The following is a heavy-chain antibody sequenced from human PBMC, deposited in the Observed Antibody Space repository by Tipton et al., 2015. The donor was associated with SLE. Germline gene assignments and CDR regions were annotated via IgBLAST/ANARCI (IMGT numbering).Heavy chain of an antibody. J-gene: IGHJ4*02. V-gene: IGHV3-48*01. Sequence: SLRLSCAASGFTFSSYGMHWVRQAPGKGLEWVSYISSSGSTIYYADSVKGRFTISRDNSKNTLYLQMNSLRAEDTAGYYCAKVGSSVRNYWGQGTLVTVSS. CDR1: GFTFSSYG. CDR2: ISSSGSTI. CDR3: AKVGSSVRNY. D-gene: IGHD6-13*01.